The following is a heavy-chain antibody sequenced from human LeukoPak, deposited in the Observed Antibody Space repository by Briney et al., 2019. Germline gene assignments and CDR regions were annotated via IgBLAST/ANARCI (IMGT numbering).Heavy chain of an antibody. V-gene: IGHV3-23*01. CDR3: AKETAAAGPYYYYYYGVDV. CDR2: ISGSGGST. Sequence: GGSLRLSCAASGFTFSSYAMSWVRQAPGKGLEWVSAISGSGGSTYYADSVKGRFTISRDNSKNTLYLQMNSLRAEDTAVYYCAKETAAAGPYYYYYYGVDVWGQGTTVTVSS. D-gene: IGHD6-13*01. J-gene: IGHJ6*02. CDR1: GFTFSSYA.